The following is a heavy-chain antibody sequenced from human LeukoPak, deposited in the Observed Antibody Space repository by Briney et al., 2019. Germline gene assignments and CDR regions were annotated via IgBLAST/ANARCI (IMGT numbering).Heavy chain of an antibody. Sequence: SETLSLTCTVSGGSISSYYWSRIRQPAGKGLEWIGRIYTSGSTNYNPSLKSRVTMSVDTSKNQFSLKLSSVTAADTAVYYCARDLGWYGSGSFHALNHYYGMDVWGQGTTVTVSS. CDR1: GGSISSYY. CDR3: ARDLGWYGSGSFHALNHYYGMDV. J-gene: IGHJ6*02. D-gene: IGHD3-10*01. V-gene: IGHV4-4*07. CDR2: IYTSGST.